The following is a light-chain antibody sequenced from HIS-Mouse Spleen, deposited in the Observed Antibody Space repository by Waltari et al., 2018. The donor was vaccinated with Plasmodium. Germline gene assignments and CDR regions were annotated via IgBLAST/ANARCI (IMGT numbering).Light chain of an antibody. CDR1: SSDVGGYTY. J-gene: IGLJ1*01. CDR3: CSYAGSYFYV. V-gene: IGLV2-11*01. CDR2: DVS. Sequence: QSALTQPRSVSGSPGQSVTISCTGTSSDVGGYTYVSWYQQNPGKAPKLMIYDVSKRPSGVPDRFSGSKSGNTASLTISGLQAEDEADYYCCSYAGSYFYVFGTGTKVTVL.